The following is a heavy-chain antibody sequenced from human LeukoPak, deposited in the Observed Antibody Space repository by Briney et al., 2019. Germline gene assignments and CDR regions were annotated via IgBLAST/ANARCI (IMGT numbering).Heavy chain of an antibody. CDR2: INHSGST. J-gene: IGHJ4*02. CDR1: GGSFNGYY. CDR3: ARGVRTIFGVVIIRDYFDY. Sequence: SQTLSLTCAVYGGSFNGYYWSWIRQPPGKGLEWIGEINHSGSTNYNPSLKSRVTISVDTSKNQFSLKLSSVTAADTAVYYCARGVRTIFGVVIIRDYFDYWGQGTLVTVSS. V-gene: IGHV4-34*01. D-gene: IGHD3-3*01.